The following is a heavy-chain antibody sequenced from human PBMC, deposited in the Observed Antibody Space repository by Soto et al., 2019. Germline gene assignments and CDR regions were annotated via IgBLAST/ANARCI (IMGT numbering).Heavy chain of an antibody. CDR1: SGSITSSNW. CDR3: ARRDTSGLCFDY. V-gene: IGHV4-4*02. CDR2: IHHSGST. D-gene: IGHD6-19*01. J-gene: IGHJ4*02. Sequence: SETLSLTCAVSSGSITSSNWWSWVRQPQEKGLEWIAEIHHSGSTNYNPSLKSRVNISVDKSKNQLSLKLTSVTAADTAVYYCARRDTSGLCFDYWGQGTLVTVSS.